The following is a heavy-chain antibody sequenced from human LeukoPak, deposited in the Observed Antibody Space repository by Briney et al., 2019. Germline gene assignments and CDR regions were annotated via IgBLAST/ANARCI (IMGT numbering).Heavy chain of an antibody. V-gene: IGHV3-48*03. D-gene: IGHD4-17*01. J-gene: IGHJ6*02. Sequence: GGSLRLSCAASAFTFSSYEMNWVRQAPGKGLEWVSYISSSGGTIFYADSVKGRFTISRDNAKNSLYLQMNSLRAEDTAVYYCARDIYYGDGGYYYYGMDVWGQGTTVTVSS. CDR3: ARDIYYGDGGYYYYGMDV. CDR1: AFTFSSYE. CDR2: ISSSGGTI.